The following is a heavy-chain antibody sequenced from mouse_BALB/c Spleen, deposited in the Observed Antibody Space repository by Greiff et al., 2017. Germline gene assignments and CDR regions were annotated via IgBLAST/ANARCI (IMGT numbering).Heavy chain of an antibody. Sequence: EVQLVESGPELVKPGASVKIPCKASGYTFTDYNMDWVKQSHGKSLEWIGDINPNNGGTIYNQKFKGKATLTVDKSSSTAYMELRSLTSEDTAVYYCARPYDGYYGYFDVWGAGTTVTVSS. CDR1: GYTFTDYN. CDR2: INPNNGGT. J-gene: IGHJ1*01. V-gene: IGHV1-18*01. D-gene: IGHD2-3*01. CDR3: ARPYDGYYGYFDV.